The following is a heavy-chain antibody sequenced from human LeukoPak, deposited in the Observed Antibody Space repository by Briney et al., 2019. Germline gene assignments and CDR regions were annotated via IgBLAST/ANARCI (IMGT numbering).Heavy chain of an antibody. Sequence: PSETLSLTCTDSGGSISSYYWSWIRQPPGKGLEWIGYIYYSGSTNYNPSLKSRVTISVDTSKNQFSLKLSSVTAADTAVYYCARVSCSGVSCYHYYYYMDVWGRGTTVTVSS. CDR1: GGSISSYY. J-gene: IGHJ6*03. V-gene: IGHV4-59*12. CDR2: IYYSGST. CDR3: ARVSCSGVSCYHYYYYMDV. D-gene: IGHD2-15*01.